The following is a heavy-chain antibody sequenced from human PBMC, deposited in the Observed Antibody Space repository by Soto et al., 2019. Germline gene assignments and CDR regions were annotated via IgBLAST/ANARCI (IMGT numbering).Heavy chain of an antibody. CDR2: IIPIFGTA. Sequence: GASVKVSCKASGGTFSSYAISWVRQAPGQGLEWMGGIIPIFGTANYAQKFQGRVTITADESTSTAYMELSSLRSEDTAVYYCALHRDYDFWSGYPGSYYYYGMDVWGQGTTVTVSS. CDR1: GGTFSSYA. CDR3: ALHRDYDFWSGYPGSYYYYGMDV. V-gene: IGHV1-69*13. J-gene: IGHJ6*02. D-gene: IGHD3-3*01.